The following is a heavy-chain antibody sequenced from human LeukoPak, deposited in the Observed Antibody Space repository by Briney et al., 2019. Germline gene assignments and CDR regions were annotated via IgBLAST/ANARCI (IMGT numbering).Heavy chain of an antibody. CDR1: GFTFSSYW. J-gene: IGHJ5*02. V-gene: IGHV3-21*01. CDR3: ARDMSARSGT. D-gene: IGHD1-26*01. Sequence: GGSLRLSCAASGFTFSSYWMHWVRQAPGKGLEWVSSISSSSSYIYYADSVKGRFTISRDNAKNSLYLQMNSLRAEDTAVYYCARDMSARSGTWGQGTLVTVSS. CDR2: ISSSSSYI.